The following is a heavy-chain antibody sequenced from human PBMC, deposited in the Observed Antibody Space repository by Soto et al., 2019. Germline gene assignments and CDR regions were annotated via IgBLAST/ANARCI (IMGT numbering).Heavy chain of an antibody. J-gene: IGHJ4*02. V-gene: IGHV4-59*01. CDR1: GGSISSYY. D-gene: IGHD4-17*01. CDR3: ARRLGYGEFDY. Sequence: PSETLSLTCTVSGGSISSYYWSWIRQPPGKGLEWIGYIYYSGSTNYNPSLKSRVTISVDTSKNQFSLKLSSVTAADTAVYYCARRLGYGEFDYWGQGTLVTVSS. CDR2: IYYSGST.